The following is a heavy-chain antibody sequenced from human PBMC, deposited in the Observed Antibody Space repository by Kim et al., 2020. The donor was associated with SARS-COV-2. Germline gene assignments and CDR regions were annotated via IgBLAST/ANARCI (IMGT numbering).Heavy chain of an antibody. CDR3: TADLDGGPDR. J-gene: IGHJ5*02. CDR2: ITSRTAGGTA. CDR1: GFTFSNAW. V-gene: IGHV3-15*01. Sequence: GGSLRLSCEASGFTFSNAWVSWVRQAPGKGLEWVGRITSRTAGGTADYAAPVRCRFTISREDSNHTLYLQMNNLRVEDTAVYYCTADLDGGPDRWGQGTLVTVSS.